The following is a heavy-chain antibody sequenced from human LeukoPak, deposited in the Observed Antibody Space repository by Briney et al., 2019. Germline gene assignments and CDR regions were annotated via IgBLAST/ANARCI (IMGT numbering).Heavy chain of an antibody. CDR3: ARDRDRIGWNYYYGMDV. V-gene: IGHV4-34*01. CDR2: INHSGST. CDR1: GGSFSGYY. D-gene: IGHD3-3*01. Sequence: MTSETLSLTCAVYGGSFSGYYWSWIRQPPGKGLEWIGEINHSGSTNYNPSLKSRVTISVDTSKNQFSLKLSSVTAADTAVYYCARDRDRIGWNYYYGMDVWGQGTTVTVSS. J-gene: IGHJ6*02.